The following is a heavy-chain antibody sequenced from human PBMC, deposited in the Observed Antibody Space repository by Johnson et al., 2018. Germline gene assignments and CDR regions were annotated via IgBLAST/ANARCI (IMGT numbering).Heavy chain of an antibody. CDR3: AKDRGYSYGHDAFDS. J-gene: IGHJ3*02. CDR2: ISRSSGPV. V-gene: IGHV3-48*01. Sequence: VQLVQSGGGVVQPGRSLRLSCAASGFTFSSYSMNWVRQAPGKGLAWVSSISRSSGPVHYADSVRGRFTISRDNATNSLYLQMNSLRAEDTALYYCAKDRGYSYGHDAFDSWGQGTMVTVSS. D-gene: IGHD5-18*01. CDR1: GFTFSSYS.